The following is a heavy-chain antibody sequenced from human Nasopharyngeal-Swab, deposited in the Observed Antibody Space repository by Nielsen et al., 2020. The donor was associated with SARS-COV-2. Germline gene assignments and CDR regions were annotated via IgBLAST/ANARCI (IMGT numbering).Heavy chain of an antibody. CDR1: GFTFSSYG. Sequence: GESLKISCAASGFTFSSYGMHWVRQAPGKGLEWVAAISYDGSNKYYADSVKGRFTISRDNSKNTLYLQMNSLRAEDTAVYYCAKDAAYYDFWSGYSSEASYYYYYYMDVWGKGTTVTVSS. CDR2: ISYDGSNK. J-gene: IGHJ6*03. V-gene: IGHV3-30*18. D-gene: IGHD3-3*01. CDR3: AKDAAYYDFWSGYSSEASYYYYYYMDV.